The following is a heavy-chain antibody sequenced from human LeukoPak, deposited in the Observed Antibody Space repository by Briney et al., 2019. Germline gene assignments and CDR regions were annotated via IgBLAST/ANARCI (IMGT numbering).Heavy chain of an antibody. CDR2: INTDGRIT. V-gene: IGHV3-64*02. D-gene: IGHD1-26*01. CDR1: GFSFRNYA. Sequence: PGGSLGPSCVASGFSFRNYATHWVRQAPGKGLEYVSVINTDGRITYYADSVKGRFTISRDNSKNTVYLQMGSLRGEDMAVYYCTRDGGSFCDFDNWGQGALVTVSS. J-gene: IGHJ4*02. CDR3: TRDGGSFCDFDN.